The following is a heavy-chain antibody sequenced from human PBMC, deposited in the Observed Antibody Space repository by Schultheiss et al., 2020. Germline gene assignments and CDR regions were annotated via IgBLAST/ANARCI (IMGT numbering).Heavy chain of an antibody. J-gene: IGHJ4*02. Sequence: SETLSLTCAVYGGSFSGYYWSWIRQPPGKGLEWIGEIYHSGSTNYNPSLKSRVTISVDKSKNQFSLKLTSVTASDTAVYYCARLSGTYGRDCDYWGQGTLVTVSS. CDR1: GGSFSGYY. CDR3: ARLSGTYGRDCDY. CDR2: IYHSGST. V-gene: IGHV4-34*01. D-gene: IGHD1-26*01.